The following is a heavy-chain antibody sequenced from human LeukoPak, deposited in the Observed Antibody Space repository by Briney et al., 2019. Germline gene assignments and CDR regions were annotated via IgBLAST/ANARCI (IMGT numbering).Heavy chain of an antibody. CDR1: GFTFSSYS. D-gene: IGHD3-22*01. Sequence: PGGSLRLSCAASGFTFSSYSMNWVRQAPGKGLEWVSSISSSSSYIYYADSVKGRFTISRDNAKNSLYLQMNSLRAEDTAVYYCARENYYYHSSGYYPYYFDYWGQGTLVTVSS. J-gene: IGHJ4*02. V-gene: IGHV3-21*01. CDR3: ARENYYYHSSGYYPYYFDY. CDR2: ISSSSSYI.